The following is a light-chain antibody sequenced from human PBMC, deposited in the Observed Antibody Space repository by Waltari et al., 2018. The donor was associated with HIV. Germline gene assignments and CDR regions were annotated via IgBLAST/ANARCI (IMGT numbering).Light chain of an antibody. Sequence: QSALTQPPSVSGSLGQSVTIPCTGTSSDIGAYNRLSWYQQSPGTAPKLRIYEVTHRPSGVPVRFSGSKSGNTSSLTISCLQADDEADYYCSSYTTSSTWVFGGGTKLTVL. CDR1: SSDIGAYNR. CDR3: SSYTTSSTWV. CDR2: EVT. J-gene: IGLJ3*02. V-gene: IGLV2-18*02.